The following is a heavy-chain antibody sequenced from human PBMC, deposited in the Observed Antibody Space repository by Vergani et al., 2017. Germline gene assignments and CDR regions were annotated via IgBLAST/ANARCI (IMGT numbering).Heavy chain of an antibody. V-gene: IGHV2-5*02. Sequence: QITLKESGPTLVKPTQTLTLTCTFSGFSLSTSGVGVGWIRQPPGKALEWLALIYWDDDKRYSPSLKSRLTITKDTSKNQVVLTMTNMDPVDTATYYXAREYQYSGYDPRGGYYYYGMDVWGQGTTVTVSS. CDR1: GFSLSTSGVG. CDR2: IYWDDDK. J-gene: IGHJ6*02. CDR3: AREYQYSGYDPRGGYYYYGMDV. D-gene: IGHD5-12*01.